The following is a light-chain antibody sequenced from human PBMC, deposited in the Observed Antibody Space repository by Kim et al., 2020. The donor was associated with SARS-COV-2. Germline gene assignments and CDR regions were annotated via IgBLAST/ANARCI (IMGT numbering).Light chain of an antibody. CDR2: GAS. Sequence: PGESATLSCRASQSVGRNLAWYQQKPGQAPRLVIYGASTRATGVPARFSGSGYGTEFTLTISSLQSEDFAVYYCQQYNNWPPRTFGPGTKVDIK. J-gene: IGKJ3*01. V-gene: IGKV3-15*01. CDR3: QQYNNWPPRT. CDR1: QSVGRN.